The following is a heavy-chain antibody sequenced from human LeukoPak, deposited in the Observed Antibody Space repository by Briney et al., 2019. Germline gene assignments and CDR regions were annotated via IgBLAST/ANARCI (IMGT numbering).Heavy chain of an antibody. CDR1: GGAISSYY. J-gene: IGHJ5*02. CDR2: IYYSGST. CDR3: ARDPLSQGWFDP. Sequence: PSETLSLTCTVSGGAISSYYWSWIRQPPGKGLEWIGYIYYSGSTNYNPSPKSRVTTSVDTSKNQFSPKLSSVTAADPAVYYCARDPLSQGWFDPWGQGTLVTVSS. V-gene: IGHV4-59*01. D-gene: IGHD3-3*02.